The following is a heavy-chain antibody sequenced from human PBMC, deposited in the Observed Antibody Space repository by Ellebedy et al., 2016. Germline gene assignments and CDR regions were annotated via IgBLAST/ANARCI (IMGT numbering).Heavy chain of an antibody. CDR1: GFTFSSYA. Sequence: GGSLRLSXAASGFTFSSYAMSWVRQAPGKGLEWVSAISGSGGSTYYADSVKGRFTISRDNSKNTLYLQMNSLRAEDTAVYYCAKDRSCSSTSCYVPSDYWGQGTLVTVSS. D-gene: IGHD2-2*01. CDR3: AKDRSCSSTSCYVPSDY. V-gene: IGHV3-23*01. J-gene: IGHJ4*02. CDR2: ISGSGGST.